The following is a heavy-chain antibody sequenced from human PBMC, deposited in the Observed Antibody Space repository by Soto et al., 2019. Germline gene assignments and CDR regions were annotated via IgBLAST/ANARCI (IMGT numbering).Heavy chain of an antibody. Sequence: ASVKVSCKASGYSFTKYYLHWVRQAPGQGLEWMAIINPSSGDTTYAQKLQGRVTIIRDTSASTAYMELSSLRSEDTAVYYCARPTYGDYSDYWGQGTLVTVSS. J-gene: IGHJ4*02. CDR1: GYSFTKYY. V-gene: IGHV1-46*04. CDR3: ARPTYGDYSDY. D-gene: IGHD4-17*01. CDR2: INPSSGDT.